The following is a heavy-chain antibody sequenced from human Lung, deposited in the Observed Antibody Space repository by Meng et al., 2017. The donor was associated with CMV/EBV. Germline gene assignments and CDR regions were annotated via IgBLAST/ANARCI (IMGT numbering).Heavy chain of an antibody. D-gene: IGHD2/OR15-2a*01. CDR2: INPNSGGT. CDR1: GYTFTDYY. CDR3: ARPIGPSRDYCYGMDV. Sequence: ASXXVSXKASGYTFTDYYMHWVRQAPGQGLEWMGWINPNSGGTNYAQKFQGRVAMTRDTSISTAYMELSRPRSDDTAVYYCARPIGPSRDYCYGMDVWCQGTTVTVSS. J-gene: IGHJ6*02. V-gene: IGHV1-2*02.